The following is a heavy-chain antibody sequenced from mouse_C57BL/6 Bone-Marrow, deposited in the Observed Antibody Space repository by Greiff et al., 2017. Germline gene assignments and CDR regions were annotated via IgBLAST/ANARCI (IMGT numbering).Heavy chain of an antibody. D-gene: IGHD2-4*01. CDR1: GFTFSDYG. J-gene: IGHJ1*03. Sequence: EVKLVESGGGLVQPGGSLKLSCAASGFTFSDYGMAWVRQAPRKGPEWVAFISNLAYSIYYADTVTGRFTISRENAKNTLYLEMSSLRSEDTAMYYCARDDYEGYWYFDVWGTGTTVTVSS. CDR3: ARDDYEGYWYFDV. V-gene: IGHV5-15*01. CDR2: ISNLAYSI.